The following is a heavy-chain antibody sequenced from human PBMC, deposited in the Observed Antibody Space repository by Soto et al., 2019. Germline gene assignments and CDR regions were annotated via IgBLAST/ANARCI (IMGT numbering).Heavy chain of an antibody. Sequence: VGSLRLSCEASAFTLSTYGIHWVRQAPGKGLEWVAIIWDDGSDKYYGDSVKGRFTILGDSAGNSLLLKMASLRAEDTAVYFCAAYNTSRHAAFDIWGRGTLVTVSS. CDR3: AAYNTSRHAAFDI. CDR2: IWDDGSDK. J-gene: IGHJ3*02. D-gene: IGHD1-20*01. CDR1: AFTLSTYG. V-gene: IGHV3-33*01.